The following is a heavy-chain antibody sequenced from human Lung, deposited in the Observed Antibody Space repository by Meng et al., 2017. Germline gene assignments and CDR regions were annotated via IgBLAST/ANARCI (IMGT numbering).Heavy chain of an antibody. Sequence: GESLKISCKGSGYTFSNYWIGWVRQMPGKGLEWMGMIHPRDSDTGYSPSFRGQVTISVDKSINTAYLQWRSLKASDTAMYYCAKYISGSYYWDAFGTWGQGKMVTVSS. CDR1: GYTFSNYW. CDR3: AKYISGSYYWDAFGT. CDR2: IHPRDSDT. V-gene: IGHV5-51*01. J-gene: IGHJ3*02. D-gene: IGHD3-10*01.